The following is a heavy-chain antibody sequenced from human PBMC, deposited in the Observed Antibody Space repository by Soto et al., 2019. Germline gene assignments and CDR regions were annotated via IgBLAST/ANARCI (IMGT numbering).Heavy chain of an antibody. D-gene: IGHD1-26*01. CDR1: GGSINLYY. V-gene: IGHV4-59*08. CDR2: IYYSGTT. Sequence: PSETLSLTCTVSGGSINLYYWTWIRQPPGKGLEWTGYIYYSGTTTNYNPSLKSRVTLSVDTSKNQFSLKLSSVTAADTAVYYCARLGGSYAVPHFDYWGQGTLVTVSS. J-gene: IGHJ4*02. CDR3: ARLGGSYAVPHFDY.